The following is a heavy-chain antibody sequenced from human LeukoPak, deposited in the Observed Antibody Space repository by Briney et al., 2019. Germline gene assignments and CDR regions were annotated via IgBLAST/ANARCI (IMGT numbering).Heavy chain of an antibody. CDR3: AKDHSDSGRAFEY. D-gene: IGHD1-26*01. V-gene: IGHV3-30*18. CDR1: GFTFSDSW. J-gene: IGHJ4*02. CDR2: MSSDGINT. Sequence: PGGSLRLSCVASGFTFSDSWMTWVRQGPGKGLEWVALMSSDGINTYYADSVKGRFTVSRDSSRDTLYLQMNSVRPDDTAVYHCAKDHSDSGRAFEYWGRGTLVTVSS.